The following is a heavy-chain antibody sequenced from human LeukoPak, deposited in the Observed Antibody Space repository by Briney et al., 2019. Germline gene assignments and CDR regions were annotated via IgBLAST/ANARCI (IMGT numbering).Heavy chain of an antibody. CDR1: GFTFSSYS. CDR2: INSGSRDN. V-gene: IGHV3-21*01. CDR3: ARATDYGDYVHFDY. Sequence: GGTLSRSCAAYGFTFSSYSLNWDRQAQGKGLKCFSYINSGSRDNYYEDSVKGRFTISRDNAKYSLYLQMSSLRAEDTAVYYCARATDYGDYVHFDYWGQGTLVTVSS. J-gene: IGHJ4*02. D-gene: IGHD4-17*01.